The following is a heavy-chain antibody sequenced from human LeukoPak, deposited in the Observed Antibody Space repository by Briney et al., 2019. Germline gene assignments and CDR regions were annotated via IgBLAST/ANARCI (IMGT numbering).Heavy chain of an antibody. Sequence: ASVKVSCKASGYTFTGYYMHWVRQAPGQGLEYMGRINPNGGGTNYAQKFRGRVTMTRDTSMNTAYMELSRLTSDDTALYYCAKASDSGSYYNGDFWGQGTLVTVSS. D-gene: IGHD3-10*01. CDR3: AKASDSGSYYNGDF. J-gene: IGHJ4*02. V-gene: IGHV1-2*06. CDR1: GYTFTGYY. CDR2: INPNGGGT.